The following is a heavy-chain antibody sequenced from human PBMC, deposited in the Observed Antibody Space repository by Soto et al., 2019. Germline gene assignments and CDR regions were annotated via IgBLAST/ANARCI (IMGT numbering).Heavy chain of an antibody. D-gene: IGHD2-15*01. J-gene: IGHJ5*02. CDR1: GFTFSSYA. V-gene: IGHV3-23*01. CDR2: ISGSGGST. CDR3: AKVVVERARGVNWFDP. Sequence: GGSLRLSCAASGFTFSSYAMSWVRQAPGKGLEWVSAISGSGGSTYYAVYVKGRFTISRVNSKNTLYLKMNSLRAEDTVVFYCAKVVVERARGVNWFDPWGQGTLVTVSS.